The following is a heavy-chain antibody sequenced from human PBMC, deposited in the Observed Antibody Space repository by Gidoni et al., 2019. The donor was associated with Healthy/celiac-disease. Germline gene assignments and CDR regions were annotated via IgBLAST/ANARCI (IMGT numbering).Heavy chain of an antibody. CDR2: IYYSGST. CDR1: GGSISSYS. Sequence: QVQLQESGPGLVKPSETLSLTCTVSGGSISSYSWSWIRQPPGKGLEWIGYIYYSGSTNYNPSLKSRVTISVDTSKNQFSLKLSSVTAADTAVYYCARDRGPRGLYYYYGMDVWGQGTTVTVSS. CDR3: ARDRGPRGLYYYYGMDV. V-gene: IGHV4-59*01. J-gene: IGHJ6*02. D-gene: IGHD5-12*01.